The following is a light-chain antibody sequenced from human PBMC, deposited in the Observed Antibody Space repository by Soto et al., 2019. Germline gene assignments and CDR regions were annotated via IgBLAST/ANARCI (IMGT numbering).Light chain of an antibody. V-gene: IGLV1-44*01. J-gene: IGLJ3*02. CDR2: TNN. CDR1: SSNIGTNA. CDR3: AAWDDSVNGWV. Sequence: QSVLTQPPSVSGTPGQRVTISCSGSSSNIGTNAVNWYQQLPGTAPKLFIYTNNHRPSGVPDRISGSRSGTSASLAISGLQSEDEADYYCAAWDDSVNGWVFGGGTKLTVL.